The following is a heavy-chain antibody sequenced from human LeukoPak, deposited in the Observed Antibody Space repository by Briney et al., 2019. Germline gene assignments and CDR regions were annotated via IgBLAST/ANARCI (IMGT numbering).Heavy chain of an antibody. CDR2: ISGSGGST. CDR3: AKASSEQQLAPTWFDY. J-gene: IGHJ4*02. Sequence: GGSLRLSCAASGFTFSSYSMNWVRQAPGKGLEWVSAISGSGGSTYYADSVKGRFTISRDNSKNTLYLQMNSLRAEDTAVYYCAKASSEQQLAPTWFDYWGQGTLVTVSS. D-gene: IGHD6-13*01. CDR1: GFTFSSYS. V-gene: IGHV3-23*01.